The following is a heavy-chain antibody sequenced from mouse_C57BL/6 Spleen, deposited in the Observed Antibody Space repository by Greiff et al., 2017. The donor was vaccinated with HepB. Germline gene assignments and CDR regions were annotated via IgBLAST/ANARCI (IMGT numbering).Heavy chain of an antibody. J-gene: IGHJ3*01. CDR3: ARKGLLRGFAY. Sequence: VQLQQSGAELVMPGASVKLSCKASGYTFTSYWMHWVKQRPGQGLEWIGEIDPSDSYTNYNQKFKGKSTLTVDKSSSPSYMQLSSLTSEDSAVYYCARKGLLRGFAYWGQGTLVTVSA. D-gene: IGHD1-1*01. V-gene: IGHV1-69*01. CDR2: IDPSDSYT. CDR1: GYTFTSYW.